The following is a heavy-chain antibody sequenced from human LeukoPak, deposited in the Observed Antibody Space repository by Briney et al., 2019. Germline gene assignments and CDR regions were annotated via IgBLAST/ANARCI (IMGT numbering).Heavy chain of an antibody. D-gene: IGHD1-26*01. Sequence: SVKLSCKASGGTFSSYAISWVRQAPGQGLEWMGGIIPIFGTANYAQNFKGRVTITADKAKSSVYMELNSLRSEDTAVYYCERAIVGASIVPGSFDDWGQGTLVTVSS. CDR1: GGTFSSYA. CDR2: IIPIFGTA. J-gene: IGHJ4*02. V-gene: IGHV1-69*06. CDR3: ERAIVGASIVPGSFDD.